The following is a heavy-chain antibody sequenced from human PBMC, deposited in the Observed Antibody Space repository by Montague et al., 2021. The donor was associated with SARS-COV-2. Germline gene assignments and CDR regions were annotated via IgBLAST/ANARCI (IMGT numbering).Heavy chain of an antibody. V-gene: IGHV4-38-2*02. J-gene: IGHJ5*02. Sequence: SETLSLTCTVSGYSISSGYYWGWIRQPPGKGLEWIGSIYYSGSTYYNPSLKSRVTISVDTSKNQFSLKLSSVTAADTAVDYCASQEPIVVVVAAARGWFDPWGQGTLVTVSS. CDR3: ASQEPIVVVVAAARGWFDP. CDR1: GYSISSGYY. D-gene: IGHD2-15*01. CDR2: IYYSGST.